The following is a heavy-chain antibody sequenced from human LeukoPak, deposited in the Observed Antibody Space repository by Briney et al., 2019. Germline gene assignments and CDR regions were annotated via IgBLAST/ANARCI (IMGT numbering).Heavy chain of an antibody. CDR1: GYTFTGYY. J-gene: IGHJ6*03. CDR2: INPNSGGT. V-gene: IGHV1-2*02. Sequence: GASVKVSCKASGYTFTGYYMHWVRQAPGQGLEWMGWINPNSGGTNYAQKFQGRVTMTRDTSISTAYMELSRLRSDDTAVYYCAREGVYDDSSGKQYYYYMDVWGKGTTVTVSS. CDR3: AREGVYDDSSGKQYYYYMDV. D-gene: IGHD3-22*01.